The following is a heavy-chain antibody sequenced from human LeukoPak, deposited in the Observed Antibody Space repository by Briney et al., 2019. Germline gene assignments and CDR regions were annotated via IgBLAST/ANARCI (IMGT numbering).Heavy chain of an antibody. J-gene: IGHJ4*02. CDR2: ISTSSSHI. D-gene: IGHD3-10*01. CDR3: ARQVSGYGSGSFYFDY. V-gene: IGHV3-21*01. CDR1: GFTFSSYS. Sequence: GGSLRLSCAASGFTFSSYSMNWVRRAPGKGLEWVSFISTSSSHIYYGDSVKGRFTISRDNARNSVSLQMNSLRAEDTAVYYCARQVSGYGSGSFYFDYWGQGMLVTVSS.